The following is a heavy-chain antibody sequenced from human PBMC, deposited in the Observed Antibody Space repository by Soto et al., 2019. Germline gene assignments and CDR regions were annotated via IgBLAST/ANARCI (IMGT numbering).Heavy chain of an antibody. Sequence: PTCTVSGGSISSGGYSWSWIRQPPGKGLEWIGYIYHSGSTYYNPSLKSRVTISVDRSKNQFSLKLSSVTAADTAVYYCARVSLGYCNNGVCPDAFDIWGHGSMVTISS. CDR3: ARVSLGYCNNGVCPDAFDI. CDR2: IYHSGST. J-gene: IGHJ3*02. D-gene: IGHD2-8*01. V-gene: IGHV4-30-2*01. CDR1: GGSISSGGYS.